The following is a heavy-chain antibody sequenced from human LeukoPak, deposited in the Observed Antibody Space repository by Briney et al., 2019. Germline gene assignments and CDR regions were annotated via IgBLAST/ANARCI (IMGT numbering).Heavy chain of an antibody. J-gene: IGHJ1*01. CDR3: AGLPRVTTVTTGRYFQH. D-gene: IGHD4-17*01. CDR2: IYYSGST. Sequence: PSETLSLTCTVSGGSISSSSYYWGWIRQPPGKGLEWIGSIYYSGSTYYNPSLKSRVTISVDTSKNQFSLKLSSVTAADTAVYYCAGLPRVTTVTTGRYFQHWGQGTLVTVSS. V-gene: IGHV4-39*07. CDR1: GGSISSSSYY.